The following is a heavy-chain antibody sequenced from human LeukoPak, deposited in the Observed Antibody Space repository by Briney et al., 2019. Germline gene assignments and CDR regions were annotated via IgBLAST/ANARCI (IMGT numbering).Heavy chain of an antibody. J-gene: IGHJ5*02. D-gene: IGHD1-26*01. CDR3: RDSGTYNWFDP. CDR1: GFTFSGSA. CDR2: IDKKDKGYATAT. V-gene: IGHV3-73*01. Sequence: GGSLRLSCAASGFTFSGSAIHWVRHSSGKGLEWVAQIDKKDKGYATATAYAASVKGRFTISRDDSINTAYLQMKSLKTEDTALYCTRDSGTYNWFDPWGQGTLVTVSS.